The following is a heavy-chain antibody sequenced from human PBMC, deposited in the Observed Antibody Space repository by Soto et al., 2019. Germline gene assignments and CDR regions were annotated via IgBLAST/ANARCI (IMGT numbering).Heavy chain of an antibody. CDR3: ARDQGLCSGGSCWGYFDY. Sequence: GVSVKVSCKASGYTFNNNAIHWVRQAPGQRLEWMGWINAANGNTKYSQKFQGRVTITRDTSASTAYMELSSLRSEDTAVYYCARDQGLCSGGSCWGYFDYWGQGTLVTAPQ. V-gene: IGHV1-3*01. CDR2: INAANGNT. D-gene: IGHD2-15*01. CDR1: GYTFNNNA. J-gene: IGHJ4*02.